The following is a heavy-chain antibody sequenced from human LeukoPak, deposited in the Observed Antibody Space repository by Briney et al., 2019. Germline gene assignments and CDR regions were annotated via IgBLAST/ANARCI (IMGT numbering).Heavy chain of an antibody. CDR2: ISSSSSYI. CDR1: GFTFSSYS. J-gene: IGHJ4*02. CDR3: ATSPSGGRLRGYFDY. V-gene: IGHV3-21*01. D-gene: IGHD4-17*01. Sequence: GGSLRLSCAASGFTFSSYSMNWVRQAPGKGLEWVSSISSSSSYIYYADSVKGRLTISRDNAKNSLYLQMNSLRAEDTAVYYCATSPSGGRLRGYFDYWGQGILVTVSS.